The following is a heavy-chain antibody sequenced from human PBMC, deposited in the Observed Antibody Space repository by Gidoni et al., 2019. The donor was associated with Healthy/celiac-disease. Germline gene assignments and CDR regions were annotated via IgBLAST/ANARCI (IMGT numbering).Heavy chain of an antibody. CDR1: GVPFRSYS. CDR3: ARDPNSGYDKYYYYGMDV. D-gene: IGHD5-12*01. J-gene: IGHJ6*02. Sequence: EVQLVESGGGLVKSGGSLRLSCAASGVPFRSYSMNWVRQAPGKGLEWVSSISSSSSYIYYADSVKGRFTIYRDNSKNSLYLQMNSLRAEDTAVYYCARDPNSGYDKYYYYGMDVWGQGTTVTVSS. CDR2: ISSSSSYI. V-gene: IGHV3-21*01.